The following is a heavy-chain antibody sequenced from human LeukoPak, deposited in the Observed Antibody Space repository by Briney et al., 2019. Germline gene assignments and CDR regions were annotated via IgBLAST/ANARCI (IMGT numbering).Heavy chain of an antibody. Sequence: SETLSLTCTVSGGSISSYYWSWIRQPPGKGLEWIGYIYYSGSTNYNPSLKSRVTISVDTSKNQFSLKLSSVTAADTAVYYCARRLTVWGSYRPFDYWGQGTLVTVSS. CDR1: GGSISSYY. CDR3: ARRLTVWGSYRPFDY. CDR2: IYYSGST. D-gene: IGHD3-16*02. J-gene: IGHJ4*02. V-gene: IGHV4-59*12.